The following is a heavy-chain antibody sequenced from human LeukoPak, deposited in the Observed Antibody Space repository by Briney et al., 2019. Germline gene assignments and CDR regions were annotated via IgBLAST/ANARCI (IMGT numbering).Heavy chain of an antibody. Sequence: SETLSLTCTVSGGSISSYYWSWIRQPPGKGLEYIGYIYYSGSTNYNPSLKSRVTISVDTSKNQFSLKLSSVTAADTAVYYCARGGSYYYDSSGYYYYYYYMDVWGKGTTVTISS. D-gene: IGHD3-22*01. J-gene: IGHJ6*03. CDR2: IYYSGST. CDR3: ARGGSYYYDSSGYYYYYYYMDV. CDR1: GGSISSYY. V-gene: IGHV4-59*12.